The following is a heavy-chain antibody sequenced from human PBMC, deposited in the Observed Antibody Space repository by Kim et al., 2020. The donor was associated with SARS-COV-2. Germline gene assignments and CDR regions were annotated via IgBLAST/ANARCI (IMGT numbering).Heavy chain of an antibody. CDR2: ISGGGGST. CDR3: AKDVRYYDPAFDY. CDR1: GFTFRSYG. V-gene: IGHV3-23*01. D-gene: IGHD3-22*01. Sequence: GGSLRLSCVASGFTFRSYGMTWVRQPPGKGLEWVSTISGGGGSTYYVDSVTGRCTISRDDSKNILYLQMNSLRVDDTAIYYCAKDVRYYDPAFDYWGQGILVAVSS. J-gene: IGHJ4*02.